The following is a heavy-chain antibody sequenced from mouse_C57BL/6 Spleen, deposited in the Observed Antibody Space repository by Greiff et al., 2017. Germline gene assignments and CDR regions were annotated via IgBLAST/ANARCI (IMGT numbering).Heavy chain of an antibody. CDR3: AREEIYYYGSSYEAY. V-gene: IGHV3-6*01. J-gene: IGHJ3*01. CDR2: ISYDGSN. CDR1: GYSITSGYY. D-gene: IGHD1-1*01. Sequence: VQLKESGPGLVKPSQSLSLTCSVTGYSITSGYYWNWIRQFPGNKLEWMGYISYDGSNNYNPSLKNRISITRDTSKNQFFLKLNSVTTEDTATYYCAREEIYYYGSSYEAYWGQGTLVTVSA.